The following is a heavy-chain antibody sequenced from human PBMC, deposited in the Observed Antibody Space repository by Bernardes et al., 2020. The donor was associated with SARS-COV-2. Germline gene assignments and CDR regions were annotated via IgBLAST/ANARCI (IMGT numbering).Heavy chain of an antibody. CDR1: GYTLTALS. V-gene: IGHV1-24*01. Sequence: ASVKVSCKVSGYTLTALSMHWVRQAPGKGLEWMGGFDPEDGETIYAQKFQGRVTMTEDTSTDTAYMELSSLRSEDTAVYYCATAPPILASDFQYYYYGMDVWGQGTTVTVSS. J-gene: IGHJ6*02. D-gene: IGHD2-21*02. CDR2: FDPEDGET. CDR3: ATAPPILASDFQYYYYGMDV.